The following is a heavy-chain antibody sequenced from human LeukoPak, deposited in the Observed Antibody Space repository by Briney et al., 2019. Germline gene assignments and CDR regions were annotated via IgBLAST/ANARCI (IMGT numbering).Heavy chain of an antibody. CDR2: ISNDGNSK. CDR3: AREGYSSGRAAALDY. CDR1: GFDFGGSH. D-gene: IGHD3-22*01. Sequence: GGSLRLSCAASGFDFGGSHMHWVRQAPGKGLEWVSGISNDGNSKYYGDSAQGRFSISRDNAKNTLYLQVNSLRAEDTAVYYCAREGYSSGRAAALDYWGQGTLVTVSS. V-gene: IGHV3-30*04. J-gene: IGHJ4*02.